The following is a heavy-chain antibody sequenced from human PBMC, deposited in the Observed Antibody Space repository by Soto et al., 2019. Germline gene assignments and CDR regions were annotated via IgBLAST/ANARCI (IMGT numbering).Heavy chain of an antibody. V-gene: IGHV4-34*01. CDR3: ARGHSTSGYDS. CDR1: GASFSGYY. D-gene: IGHD6-6*01. Sequence: SETLCLTCSVYGASFSGYYWSWIRQSPGKGLEWIGEIHHSGSTHYNPSLKSRLTFSIDESQSQFYRMLSSVTAADTALYFCARGHSTSGYDSWGQGPLVTVSS. CDR2: IHHSGST. J-gene: IGHJ4*02.